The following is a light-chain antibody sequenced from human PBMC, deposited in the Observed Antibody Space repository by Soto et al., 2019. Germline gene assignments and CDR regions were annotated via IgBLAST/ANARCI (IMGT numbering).Light chain of an antibody. CDR3: CSYAGSSTFV. CDR2: EGS. CDR1: SSDVGSYNL. V-gene: IGLV2-23*01. J-gene: IGLJ1*01. Sequence: SGLTQPRSVSGSPGHSITISCTGTSSDVGSYNLVSWYQQHPGKAPKLMIYEGSKRPSGVSNRFSGSKSGNTASLTISGLQAEDEADYYCCSYAGSSTFVFGTGTKVTLL.